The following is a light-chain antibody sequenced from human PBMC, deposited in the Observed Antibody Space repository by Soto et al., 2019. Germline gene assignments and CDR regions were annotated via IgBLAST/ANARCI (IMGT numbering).Light chain of an antibody. CDR1: QSVHNF. CDR2: EAS. Sequence: EVVLTQSPSTLSWSPGDRAALSCQAGQSVHNFLAWYQQKPGQAPRLLIYEASTGATGISAGFSGSGLGTEFTLTISSLQSEEFAVYSCHQYNNWPKTVGQGTRLEI. V-gene: IGKV3-15*01. J-gene: IGKJ5*01. CDR3: HQYNNWPKT.